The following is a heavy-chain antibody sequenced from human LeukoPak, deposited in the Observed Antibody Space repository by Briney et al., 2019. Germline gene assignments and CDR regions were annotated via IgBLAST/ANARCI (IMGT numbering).Heavy chain of an antibody. D-gene: IGHD1-7*01. CDR2: INSGGTVT. CDR3: AKNGITGTTYRYNWLDP. CDR1: GFTFSDFW. Sequence: GRSLRLSCAASGFTFSDFWMHWVRQAPGKGLVWVSRINSGGTVTNYADSVKGRLTISRDNSKNTLYLQMNSLRVEDTAVYYCAKNGITGTTYRYNWLDPWGQGTLVTVSS. J-gene: IGHJ5*02. V-gene: IGHV3-74*01.